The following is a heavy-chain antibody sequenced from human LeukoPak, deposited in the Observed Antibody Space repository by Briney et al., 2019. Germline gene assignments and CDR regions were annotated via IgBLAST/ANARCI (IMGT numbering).Heavy chain of an antibody. CDR3: ARPIPNYYDSSGYPPDY. CDR2: ISSSSSYT. CDR1: GFTFSDYY. J-gene: IGHJ4*02. D-gene: IGHD3-22*01. V-gene: IGHV3-11*03. Sequence: GGSLRLSCAASGFTFSDYYMSWIRQAPGKGLEGVSYISSSSSYTNYADSVKGRFTISRDNAKNSLYLQMNSLRAEDTAVYYCARPIPNYYDSSGYPPDYWGQGTLVTVSS.